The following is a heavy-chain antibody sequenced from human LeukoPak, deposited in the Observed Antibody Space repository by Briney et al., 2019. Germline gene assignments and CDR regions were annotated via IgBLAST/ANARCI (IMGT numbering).Heavy chain of an antibody. CDR2: INHSGST. Sequence: SETLSLTCAVYGGSFSGYYWSWIRQPPGKGLEWIGEINHSGSTNYIPSLKSRVTISVDTSKNQFSLKLSSVTAADTAVYYCARGRIAAADAFDIWGQGTMVTVSS. J-gene: IGHJ3*02. V-gene: IGHV4-34*01. D-gene: IGHD6-13*01. CDR1: GGSFSGYY. CDR3: ARGRIAAADAFDI.